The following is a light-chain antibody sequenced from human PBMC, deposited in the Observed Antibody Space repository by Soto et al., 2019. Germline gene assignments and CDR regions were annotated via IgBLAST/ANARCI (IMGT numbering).Light chain of an antibody. V-gene: IGLV2-14*01. J-gene: IGLJ1*01. Sequence: QSVLTQPASVSGSPGQSITISCTGTSSDVGGYNYVSWYQQHPGKAPKLMIYEVTNRPSGVSNRFSGSKSGNTASLTISGLQADDEADYYCSSYTSSITYVFGPGTKVTVL. CDR3: SSYTSSITYV. CDR1: SSDVGGYNY. CDR2: EVT.